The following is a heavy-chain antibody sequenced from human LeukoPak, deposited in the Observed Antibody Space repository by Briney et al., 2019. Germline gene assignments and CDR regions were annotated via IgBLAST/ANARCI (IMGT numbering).Heavy chain of an antibody. CDR1: GFTFSSYA. V-gene: IGHV3-30-3*01. J-gene: IGHJ4*02. Sequence: GGSLRLSCAASGFTFSSYAMHWVRQAPGKGLEWVAVISYDGNNKYYADSVKGRFTISRDNSKNTLYLQMNSLRAEDTAVYYCARGEVISYYDSSGYDYWGQGTLVTVSS. CDR3: ARGEVISYYDSSGYDY. CDR2: ISYDGNNK. D-gene: IGHD3-22*01.